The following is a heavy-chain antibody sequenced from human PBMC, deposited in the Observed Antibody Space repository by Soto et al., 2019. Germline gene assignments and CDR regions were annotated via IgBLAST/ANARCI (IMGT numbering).Heavy chain of an antibody. Sequence: LLTLPLTYAVSGDYIGSHDCMWIRQPPGKGLESIGYIYYGQTASYNPSLKSRVTISGDKSKNQFSLTLTSVTAADTAVYFCGIVDMITFGGITGPNDAFDRWGQGKMVTVSS. D-gene: IGHD3-16*01. J-gene: IGHJ3*01. V-gene: IGHV4-59*03. CDR3: GIVDMITFGGITGPNDAFDR. CDR2: IYYGQTA. CDR1: GDYIGSHD.